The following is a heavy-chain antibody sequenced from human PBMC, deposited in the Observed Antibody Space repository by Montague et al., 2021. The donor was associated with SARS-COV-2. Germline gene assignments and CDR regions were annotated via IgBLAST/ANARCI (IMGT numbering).Heavy chain of an antibody. CDR3: ARDRHWTNTYYDILTGYQYYYYGMDV. J-gene: IGHJ6*02. V-gene: IGHV3-66*01. CDR2: IYSGGST. D-gene: IGHD3-9*01. Sequence: SLRLSCAASGFTASSNYMSWVRQAPGKGLEWVSVIYSGGSTYYADSVKGRFTISRDNSKNTLYLQMNSLRAEDTAVYYCARDRHWTNTYYDILTGYQYYYYGMDVWGQGTTVTVSS. CDR1: GFTASSNY.